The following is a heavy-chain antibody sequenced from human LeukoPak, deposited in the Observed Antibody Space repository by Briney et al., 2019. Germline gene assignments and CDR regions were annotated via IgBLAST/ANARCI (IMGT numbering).Heavy chain of an antibody. Sequence: GGSLRLSCAVSRFSVSINSMCWVRQAPGKGLEWVSGISRDGDKTYYVDSVEGRFTISRDTSKNTLYLQMGTLRVEDTATYYCAKEEVPNDYWGQGTLVTVSS. CDR2: ISRDGDKT. CDR1: RFSVSINS. D-gene: IGHD2-2*01. CDR3: AKEEVPNDY. V-gene: IGHV3-23*01. J-gene: IGHJ4*02.